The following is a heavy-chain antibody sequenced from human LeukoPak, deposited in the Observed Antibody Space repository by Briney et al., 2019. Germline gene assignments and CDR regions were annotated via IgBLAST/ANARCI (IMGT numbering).Heavy chain of an antibody. V-gene: IGHV3-74*01. CDR1: GFTFSPVW. Sequence: PPGGSLRLSCAASGFTFSPVWMHWVRQAPGKGLMWVSHIINDGSYTTYADSVKGRFTISRDNAKNTVYLQMNSLRAEDTAVYYCATDGKYAPSSWGQGTLVTVSS. D-gene: IGHD2-2*01. CDR2: IINDGSYT. J-gene: IGHJ5*02. CDR3: ATDGKYAPSS.